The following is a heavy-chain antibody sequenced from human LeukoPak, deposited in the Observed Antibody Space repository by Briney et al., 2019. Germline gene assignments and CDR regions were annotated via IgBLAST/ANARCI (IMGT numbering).Heavy chain of an antibody. D-gene: IGHD3-22*01. CDR1: GGSISSYY. V-gene: IGHV4-59*01. Sequence: SETLSLTCTVSGGSISSYYWSWIRQPPGKGLEWIGYIYYSGSTNYNPSLKSRVTISVDTSKNQFSLRLSSVTAADTAVYYCARYYDSDHFDYWGQGTLVTVSS. CDR2: IYYSGST. CDR3: ARYYDSDHFDY. J-gene: IGHJ4*02.